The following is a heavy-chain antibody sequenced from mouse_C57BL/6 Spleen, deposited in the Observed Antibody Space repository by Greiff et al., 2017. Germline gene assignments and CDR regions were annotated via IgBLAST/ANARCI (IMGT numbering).Heavy chain of an antibody. CDR3: ARGADLYAMDY. CDR1: GYTFTSYW. V-gene: IGHV1-50*01. CDR2: IDPSDSYT. Sequence: VQLQQPGASVKLSCKASGYTFTSYWMQWVKQRPGQGLEWIGEIDPSDSYTNYNQKFKGKATLTVDTSSSTAYMQLSSLTSEDSAVYYCARGADLYAMDYWGQGTSVTVSS. J-gene: IGHJ4*01.